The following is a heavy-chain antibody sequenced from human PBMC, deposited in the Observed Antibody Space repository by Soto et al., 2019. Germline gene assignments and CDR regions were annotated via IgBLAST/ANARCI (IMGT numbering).Heavy chain of an antibody. V-gene: IGHV2-5*02. CDR3: AHRLGGFTWNDGYLDY. CDR1: GFSLTTRPVG. CDR2: IYWDDDK. D-gene: IGHD1-1*01. J-gene: IGHJ4*02. Sequence: QITLKESGPTLVKPTQTLILTCSFSGFSLTTRPVGVSWIRQPPGKALEWLAVIYWDDDKRYSPSLRSRLTISKDTSKNQVVLSMTNMDPVDTATYDCAHRLGGFTWNDGYLDYWGQGTLVTVSS.